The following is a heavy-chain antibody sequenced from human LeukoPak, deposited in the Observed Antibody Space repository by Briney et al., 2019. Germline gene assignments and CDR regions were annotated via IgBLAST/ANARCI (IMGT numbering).Heavy chain of an antibody. V-gene: IGHV1-69*05. Sequence: SVKVSCKASGGTFSSYAISWVRQAPGQGLEWMGGIIPIFGTANYAQKFQGRVTITTDEPTSTAYMELSSLRSEDTAVYYCAAVGYSYGGLDYWGQGTLVTVSS. J-gene: IGHJ4*02. CDR2: IIPIFGTA. CDR3: AAVGYSYGGLDY. CDR1: GGTFSSYA. D-gene: IGHD5-18*01.